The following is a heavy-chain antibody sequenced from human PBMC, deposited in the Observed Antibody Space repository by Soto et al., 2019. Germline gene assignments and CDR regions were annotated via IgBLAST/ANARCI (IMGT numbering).Heavy chain of an antibody. CDR1: GFTFSSYA. D-gene: IGHD3-10*01. Sequence: GGSLRLSCAASGFTFSSYAMHWVRQAPGKGLEWVAVIWYDGSNKYYADSVKGRFTISRDNSKNTLYLQMNSLRAEDTAVYYCARATVRGVIIGYYYYYMDVWGKGTTVTVSS. J-gene: IGHJ6*03. CDR2: IWYDGSNK. V-gene: IGHV3-33*08. CDR3: ARATVRGVIIGYYYYYMDV.